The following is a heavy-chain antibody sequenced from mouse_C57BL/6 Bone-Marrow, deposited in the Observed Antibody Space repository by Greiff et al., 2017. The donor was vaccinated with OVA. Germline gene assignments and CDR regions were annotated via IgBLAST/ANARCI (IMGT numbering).Heavy chain of an antibody. J-gene: IGHJ2*02. Sequence: QVQLQQSGPELVKPGASVKISCKASGYAFSSSWMNWVKQRPGKGLEWIGRIYPGDGDTNYNGKFKGKATLTADKASSTAYMQLSSLTSADSAVDFCARRADDPYYFDYWGQGTSLTVSS. CDR2: IYPGDGDT. CDR3: ARRADDPYYFDY. D-gene: IGHD3-1*01. CDR1: GYAFSSSW. V-gene: IGHV1-82*01.